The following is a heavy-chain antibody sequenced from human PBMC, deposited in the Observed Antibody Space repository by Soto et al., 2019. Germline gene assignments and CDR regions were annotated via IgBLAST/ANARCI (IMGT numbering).Heavy chain of an antibody. CDR1: GYTFTSYG. V-gene: IGHV1-18*01. Sequence: QVQLVQSGVEVKKPGASVKVSCKASGYTFTSYGISWVRQAPGQGLEWMGWISTYNGNTKYAHKLQGRDTMTTDTSTNTAYMELRSLRSDDTAVHYCARDQWEHCSGGRCYVGDYWGQGTLVTVSS. CDR3: ARDQWEHCSGGRCYVGDY. CDR2: ISTYNGNT. D-gene: IGHD2-15*01. J-gene: IGHJ4*02.